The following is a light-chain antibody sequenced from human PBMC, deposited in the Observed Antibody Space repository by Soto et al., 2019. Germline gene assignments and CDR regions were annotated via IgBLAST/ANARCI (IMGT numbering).Light chain of an antibody. Sequence: QSALTQPASVSGSPGQSITISCTGASSDFGNFNYVSWYQQHPGKVPKLMIYDVSNRPSGISNRFSGSKSGNTASLTISGLQAEDEADYYCSSFTISRNTVIFGGGTKLTVL. CDR1: SSDFGNFNY. CDR2: DVS. V-gene: IGLV2-14*01. CDR3: SSFTISRNTVI. J-gene: IGLJ2*01.